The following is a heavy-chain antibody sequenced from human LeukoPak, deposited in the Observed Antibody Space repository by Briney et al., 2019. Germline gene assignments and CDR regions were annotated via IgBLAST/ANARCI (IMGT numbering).Heavy chain of an antibody. J-gene: IGHJ4*02. CDR2: IYYSGST. V-gene: IGHV4-59*01. Sequence: SETLSLTCTVSGGSISSYYWSWIRQPPGKGLEWIGYIYYSGSTNYSPSLKSRVTISVDTSKNQFSLKLSSVTAADTAVYYCARDKRHSSGWYDYWGQGTLVTVSS. CDR3: ARDKRHSSGWYDY. CDR1: GGSISSYY. D-gene: IGHD6-19*01.